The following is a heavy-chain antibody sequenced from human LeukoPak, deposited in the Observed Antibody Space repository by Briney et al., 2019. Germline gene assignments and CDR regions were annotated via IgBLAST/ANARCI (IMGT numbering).Heavy chain of an antibody. Sequence: SETLSLTCTVSGYSISSGYYWGWIRQPPGKGLEWIGSIYHSGSTYYNPSLKGRLSISIDTSKNQFSLKLNSVTAADTAVYYCARVVAAAGNNWFDPWGQGTLVTVSS. CDR2: IYHSGST. V-gene: IGHV4-38-2*02. CDR3: ARVVAAAGNNWFDP. D-gene: IGHD6-13*01. CDR1: GYSISSGYY. J-gene: IGHJ5*02.